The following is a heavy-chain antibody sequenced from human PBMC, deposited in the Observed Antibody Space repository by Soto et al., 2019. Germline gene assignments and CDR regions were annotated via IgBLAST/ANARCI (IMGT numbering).Heavy chain of an antibody. V-gene: IGHV3-7*04. CDR3: ARETHDYAA. CDR1: GFTFSIYW. J-gene: IGHJ4*02. CDR2: IKEDGSEY. Sequence: EMQLVDSGGGLVQPGDSLRLSCAASGFTFSIYWMAWVRQAPGKGLEWVANIKEDGSEYTYADSVRGRFTISRDNAKNSLYLQMNSLRVEDTAVYYCARETHDYAAWGQGTLVTVSS. D-gene: IGHD2-2*01.